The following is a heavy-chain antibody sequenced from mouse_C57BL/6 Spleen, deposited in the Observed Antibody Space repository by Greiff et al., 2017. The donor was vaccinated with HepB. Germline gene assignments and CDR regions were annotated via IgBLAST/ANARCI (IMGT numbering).Heavy chain of an antibody. Sequence: VQRVESGAELMKPGASVKLSCKATGYTFTGYWIEWVKQRPGHGLEWIGEILPGSGSTNYNEKFKGKATFTADTSSNTAYMQLSSLTTEDSAIYYCATFIYYDYDDGWYFDVWGTGTTVTVSS. D-gene: IGHD2-4*01. CDR3: ATFIYYDYDDGWYFDV. CDR1: GYTFTGYW. CDR2: ILPGSGST. J-gene: IGHJ1*03. V-gene: IGHV1-9*01.